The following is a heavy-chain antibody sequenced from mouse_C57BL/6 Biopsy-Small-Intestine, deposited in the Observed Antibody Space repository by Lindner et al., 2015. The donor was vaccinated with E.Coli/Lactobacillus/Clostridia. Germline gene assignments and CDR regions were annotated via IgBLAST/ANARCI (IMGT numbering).Heavy chain of an antibody. D-gene: IGHD1-1*01. V-gene: IGHV1-39*01. J-gene: IGHJ3*01. CDR2: INPNYGNT. Sequence: VQLQESGPELVKPGASVKISCKASGYSFTDYNMNWVKQSDGKSLEWIGVINPNYGNTIYNQDFKGKATLTVDQSSSTAYMQLHSLTSEDSAVYYCTRYYYGSSGWFPYWGQGTLVTVSA. CDR1: GYSFTDYN. CDR3: TRYYYGSSGWFPY.